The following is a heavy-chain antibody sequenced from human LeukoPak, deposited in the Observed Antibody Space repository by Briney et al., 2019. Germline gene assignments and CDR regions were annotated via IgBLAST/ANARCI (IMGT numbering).Heavy chain of an antibody. V-gene: IGHV4-59*01. CDR1: GGSISSYY. D-gene: IGHD3-10*02. Sequence: KTSETLSLTCTVSGGSISSYYWSWIRQPPGKGLEWIGYIYYSGSTNYNPSLKSRVTISVDTSKNQFSLKLSSVTAADTAVYYCATLLGSGGYWGQGTLVTVSS. CDR3: ATLLGSGGY. CDR2: IYYSGST. J-gene: IGHJ4*02.